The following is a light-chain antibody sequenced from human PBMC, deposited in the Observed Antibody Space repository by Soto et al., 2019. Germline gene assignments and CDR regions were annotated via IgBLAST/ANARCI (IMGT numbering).Light chain of an antibody. CDR3: AAWDDSLNARGV. V-gene: IGLV1-44*01. J-gene: IGLJ3*02. Sequence: QSVLTQPPSASGTPGQRVTISCSGSRSNIGNNAVSWYQQLTGTAPKLLIYNNNQRPSGVPDRFSGSKSGTSASLAISGLQSDDDADYYCAAWDDSLNARGVFGGGTKLNVL. CDR1: RSNIGNNA. CDR2: NNN.